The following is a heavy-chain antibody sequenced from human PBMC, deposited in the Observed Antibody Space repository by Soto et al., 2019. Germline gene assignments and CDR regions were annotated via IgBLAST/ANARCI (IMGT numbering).Heavy chain of an antibody. CDR2: IKSKTDGGTT. V-gene: IGHV3-15*01. CDR3: TTLRLPLLAGRLRKTRVYYFDY. Sequence: GGSLRLSCAASGFTFSNAWMSWVRQAPGKGLEWVGRIKSKTDGGTTDYAAPVKGRFTISRDDSKNTLYLQMNSLKTEDTAVYYCTTLRLPLLAGRLRKTRVYYFDYWGQGTLVTVSS. J-gene: IGHJ4*02. CDR1: GFTFSNAW. D-gene: IGHD4-17*01.